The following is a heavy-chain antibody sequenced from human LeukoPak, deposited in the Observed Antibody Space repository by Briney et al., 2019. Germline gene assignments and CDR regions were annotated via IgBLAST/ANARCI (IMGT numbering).Heavy chain of an antibody. V-gene: IGHV3-53*01. D-gene: IGHD3-22*01. Sequence: GGSLRLSCAASGFTVSSKYMSWVRQAPGKGLEWVSVIYSGGSTYYADSVKGRFTISRDNSKNTLYLQMNSLKAEDTAVYYCARGRVYYDGSGYKTAEYFQHWGQGTLVTVSS. J-gene: IGHJ1*01. CDR2: IYSGGST. CDR3: ARGRVYYDGSGYKTAEYFQH. CDR1: GFTVSSKY.